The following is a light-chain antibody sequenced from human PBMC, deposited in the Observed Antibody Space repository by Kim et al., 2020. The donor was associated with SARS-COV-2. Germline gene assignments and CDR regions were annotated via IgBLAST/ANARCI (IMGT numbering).Light chain of an antibody. CDR1: KLGNKY. CDR2: QDR. Sequence: VSPGQTASIPCSGDKLGNKYACWYQQRPGQSPVLVIYQDRLRPSGIPERFSGSNSGNTATLTISGTQAMDEADYYCQAWDSSTVVFGGGTQLTVL. V-gene: IGLV3-1*01. J-gene: IGLJ3*02. CDR3: QAWDSSTVV.